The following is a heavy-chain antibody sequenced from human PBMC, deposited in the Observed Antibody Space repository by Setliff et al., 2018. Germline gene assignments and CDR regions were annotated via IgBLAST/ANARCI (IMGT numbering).Heavy chain of an antibody. V-gene: IGHV4-39*02. CDR3: ARESDDFWSGYYFDS. Sequence: LSLTCTVSGGSISSSRYYWGWIRQPPGKGLEWIGSINYSGSTYYNPSLKSRVTISVDTSKNQFSLKLSSVTAADTAVYYCARESDDFWSGYYFDSWGQGTLVTVSS. CDR2: INYSGST. J-gene: IGHJ4*02. CDR1: GGSISSSRYY. D-gene: IGHD3-3*01.